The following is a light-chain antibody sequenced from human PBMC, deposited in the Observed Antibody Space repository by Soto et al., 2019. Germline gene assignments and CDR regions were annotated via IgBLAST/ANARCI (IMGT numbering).Light chain of an antibody. CDR2: GAS. J-gene: IGKJ2*03. CDR1: QSVRSSY. Sequence: EIVLTQSPGTLSLSPGERATLSCRASQSVRSSYLAWYQQKPGQAPRLLIYGASSKATVIPDRFSGSGSRTDFTLTISRLEHEDFAVDYCHLYGSRSPYSFGQDNKLEIK. CDR3: HLYGSRSPYS. V-gene: IGKV3-20*01.